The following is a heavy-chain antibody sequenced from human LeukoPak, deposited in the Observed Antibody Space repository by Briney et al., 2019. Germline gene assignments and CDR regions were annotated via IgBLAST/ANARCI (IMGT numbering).Heavy chain of an antibody. CDR3: ARGFDWLSDDY. V-gene: IGHV4-38-2*01. D-gene: IGHD3-9*01. CDR2: IYHSGST. CDR1: GYSISSGYY. Sequence: SETLSLTCAVSGYSISSGYYWGWIRQPPGKGLEWIGSIYHSGSTYYNPSLKSRVTISVDTSKSQFSLKLSSVTAADTAVYYCARGFDWLSDDYWGQGTLVTVSS. J-gene: IGHJ4*02.